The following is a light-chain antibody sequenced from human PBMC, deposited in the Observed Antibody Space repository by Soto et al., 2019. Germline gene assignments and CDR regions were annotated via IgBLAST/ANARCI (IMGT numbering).Light chain of an antibody. V-gene: IGKV3-15*01. CDR2: GAS. J-gene: IGKJ1*01. Sequence: ETVMTQSPATLSVSPGARATLSCRASQSINSNLAWYQLKPGQAPRLLIDGASTRATGIPARFSGSGSGTDFTLTISSLQSEGFAVYYCQQYNSWPGTFGRGTKVEIK. CDR1: QSINSN. CDR3: QQYNSWPGT.